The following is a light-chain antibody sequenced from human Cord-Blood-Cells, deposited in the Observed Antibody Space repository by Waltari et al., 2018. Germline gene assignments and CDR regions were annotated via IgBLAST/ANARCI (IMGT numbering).Light chain of an antibody. CDR3: QQSYSTPPLT. CDR1: QSISSY. Sequence: DIQMTQSPSSLSTSVGDRVTITCRASQSISSYLNWYQQKPGKAPKRLIYAASRLQSGVPSRFSGSGSGTDFTLTISSLQPEDFATYYCQQSYSTPPLTFGGGTKVEIK. J-gene: IGKJ4*01. CDR2: AAS. V-gene: IGKV1-39*01.